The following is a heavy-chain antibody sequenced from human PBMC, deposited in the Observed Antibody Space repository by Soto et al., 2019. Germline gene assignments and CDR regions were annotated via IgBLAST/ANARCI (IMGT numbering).Heavy chain of an antibody. D-gene: IGHD2-15*01. Sequence: PSETLSLTCAVSGGSISSGGYSWSWIRQPPGKGLEWIGYIYHSGSTYYNPSLKSRVTISVDRSKNQFSLKLSSVTAADTAVYYCARSRGVVNGVVADISAFDIWGQGTMVTVSS. CDR2: IYHSGST. V-gene: IGHV4-30-2*01. CDR3: ARSRGVVNGVVADISAFDI. CDR1: GGSISSGGYS. J-gene: IGHJ3*02.